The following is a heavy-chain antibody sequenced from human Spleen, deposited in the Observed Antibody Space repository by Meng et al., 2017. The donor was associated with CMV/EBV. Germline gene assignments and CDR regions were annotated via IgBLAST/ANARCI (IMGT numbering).Heavy chain of an antibody. D-gene: IGHD3-16*01. CDR3: ARDRHPTAPGGNLFDP. J-gene: IGHJ5*02. V-gene: IGHV1-69*10. CDR1: GGTFSSYA. CDR2: IIPILGIA. Sequence: SVKVSCKASGGTFSSYAISWVRQAPGQGLEWMGGIIPILGIANYAQKFQGRVTITADKSTSTAYMELSSLRSEDTPVYYCARDRHPTAPGGNLFDPWGQGTLVTVSS.